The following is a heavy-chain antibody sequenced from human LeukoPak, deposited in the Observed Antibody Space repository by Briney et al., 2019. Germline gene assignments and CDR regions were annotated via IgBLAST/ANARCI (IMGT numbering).Heavy chain of an antibody. CDR2: IFTSGST. CDR1: GGSINSYF. CDR3: ARDASSIYVGAVFDY. D-gene: IGHD1-26*01. V-gene: IGHV4-4*07. J-gene: IGHJ4*02. Sequence: PSETLSLTCAVSGGSINSYFWSWIRPPAGEGLEWIGRIFTSGSTNNNASLKSRVTISVDTSKNRFSLKLRSMTAADTAVYYCARDASSIYVGAVFDYWGQGTLVTVSS.